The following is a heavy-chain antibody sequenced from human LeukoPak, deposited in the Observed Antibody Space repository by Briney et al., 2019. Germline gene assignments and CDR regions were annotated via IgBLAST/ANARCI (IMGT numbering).Heavy chain of an antibody. D-gene: IGHD6-13*01. Sequence: GGSLRLSCAASGLTFSSYDIHWVRQATGKGLEWVSGIGTVGEIYYPGCVKGGFTISRENAKSSWYLQMNSLRPGGTAVYYCARAAYSSTWYSGDFDLWGRGTMVTVSS. CDR2: IGTVGEI. CDR1: GLTFSSYD. J-gene: IGHJ2*01. CDR3: ARAAYSSTWYSGDFDL. V-gene: IGHV3-13*01.